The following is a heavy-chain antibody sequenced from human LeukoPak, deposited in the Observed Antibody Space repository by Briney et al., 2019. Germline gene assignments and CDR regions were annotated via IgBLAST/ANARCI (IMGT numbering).Heavy chain of an antibody. Sequence: GGSLRLSCVASGFTFTSYTMSWVRQAPGKGLEWVAKVKEDGSDIYYVDSVKGRSTISRDNAKNSLCLQKSSLTNEDTAVYYCVGGGARYLDGWGEGCLVTVSS. J-gene: IGHJ4*02. CDR2: VKEDGSDI. CDR1: GFTFTSYT. CDR3: VGGGARYLDG. V-gene: IGHV3-7*01. D-gene: IGHD3-9*01.